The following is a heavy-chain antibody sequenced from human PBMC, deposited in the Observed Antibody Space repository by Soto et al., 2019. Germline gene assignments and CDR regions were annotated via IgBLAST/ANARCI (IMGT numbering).Heavy chain of an antibody. J-gene: IGHJ6*03. V-gene: IGHV4-59*01. CDR2: IYYSGST. Sequence: SETLSLTCTVSGGSISSYYWSWIRQPPGKGLEWIGYIYYSGSTNYNPSLKSRVTISVDTSKNQFSLKLSSVTAADTAVYYCARRGKGTIWTPDYYYYYYMDVLGKGTTVTVSS. CDR3: ARRGKGTIWTPDYYYYYYMDV. D-gene: IGHD3-9*01. CDR1: GGSISSYY.